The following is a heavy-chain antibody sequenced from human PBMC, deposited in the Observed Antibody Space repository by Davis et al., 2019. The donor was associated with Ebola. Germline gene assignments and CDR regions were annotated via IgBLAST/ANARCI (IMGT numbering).Heavy chain of an antibody. V-gene: IGHV1-18*01. Sequence: AASVKVSCKASGYTFTSYDINWVRQATGQGLEWMGWMNPNNGNTNYAQKLQGRVAMTTDTSTSTAYMELRSLRSDDTAVYYCARANEVVVIATTSYYFDYWGQGTLVTVSS. CDR3: ARANEVVVIATTSYYFDY. D-gene: IGHD2-21*01. J-gene: IGHJ4*02. CDR1: GYTFTSYD. CDR2: MNPNNGNT.